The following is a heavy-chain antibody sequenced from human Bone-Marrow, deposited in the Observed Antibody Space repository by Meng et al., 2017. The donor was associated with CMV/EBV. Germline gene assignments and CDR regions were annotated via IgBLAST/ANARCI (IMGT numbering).Heavy chain of an antibody. V-gene: IGHV1-69*05. CDR2: IIPIFGTA. Sequence: SVKVSCKASGYIFPNYGISWVRQAPGQGLEWMGGIIPIFGTANYAQKFQGRVTITTDESTSTAYMELSSLRSEDTAVYYCARGNRVEMATIMRPGPYYFDYWGQGTLVTVSS. D-gene: IGHD5-24*01. CDR3: ARGNRVEMATIMRPGPYYFDY. J-gene: IGHJ4*02. CDR1: GYIFPNYG.